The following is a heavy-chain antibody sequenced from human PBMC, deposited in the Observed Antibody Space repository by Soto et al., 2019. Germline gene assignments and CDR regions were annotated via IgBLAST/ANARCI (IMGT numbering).Heavy chain of an antibody. CDR3: ARESHDILTGPPWFWYFEL. Sequence: QVQLQQWGAGPLRPLETLSLTCGVSGGSFSGYYWAWIRQSPGKGLEWIGEINDRGSINYNPSLKSRVIISVDTSTNHYSLNLRSVTAADTAVYYCARESHDILTGPPWFWYFELLGRGTLVTVSS. CDR2: INDRGSI. D-gene: IGHD3-9*01. V-gene: IGHV4-34*01. J-gene: IGHJ2*01. CDR1: GGSFSGYY.